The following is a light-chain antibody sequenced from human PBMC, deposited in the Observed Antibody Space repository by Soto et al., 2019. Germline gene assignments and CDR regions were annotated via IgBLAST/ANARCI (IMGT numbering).Light chain of an antibody. CDR3: QNYSSVPV. Sequence: DIQMTQSPTSLSASVGDRVTITCRASQNIRNFVAWYQQKPGKAPKLLIYAASTLQSGVPSRFSGSGSGTDFTLTIISLQPEDVATYSCQNYSSVPVFGPGTKVEIK. J-gene: IGKJ3*01. V-gene: IGKV1-27*01. CDR2: AAS. CDR1: QNIRNF.